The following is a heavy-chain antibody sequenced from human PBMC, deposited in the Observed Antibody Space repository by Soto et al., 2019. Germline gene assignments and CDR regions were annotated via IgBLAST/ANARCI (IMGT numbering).Heavy chain of an antibody. J-gene: IGHJ4*02. CDR3: ARDWYSSSSFDY. Sequence: EVQLVESGGGLVQPGGSLRLSCAASGFTVSSNYMSWVRQAPGKGLEWVSVIYSGGSTYYADCVKGRFTISRDNSKDTLYLHVNSLRTEDTAVYYCARDWYSSSSFDYWGQGTLVTVSS. CDR1: GFTVSSNY. V-gene: IGHV3-66*01. CDR2: IYSGGST. D-gene: IGHD6-6*01.